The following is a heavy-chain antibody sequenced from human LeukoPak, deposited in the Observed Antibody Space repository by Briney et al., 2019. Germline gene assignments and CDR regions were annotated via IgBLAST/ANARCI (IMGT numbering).Heavy chain of an antibody. Sequence: SETLSLTCAVSGYSISSSNWWGWIRQPPGKGLEWIGYIYYSGSTNYNPSLKSRVTMSVDTSKNQFSLKLSSVTALDTAVYYCARARVYGDYRTNWFDPWGQGTLVTVSS. V-gene: IGHV4-28*06. CDR3: ARARVYGDYRTNWFDP. CDR1: GYSISSSNW. D-gene: IGHD4-17*01. J-gene: IGHJ5*02. CDR2: IYYSGST.